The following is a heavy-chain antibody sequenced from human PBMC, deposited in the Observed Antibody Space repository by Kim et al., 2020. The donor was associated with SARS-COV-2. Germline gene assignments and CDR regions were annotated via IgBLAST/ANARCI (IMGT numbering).Heavy chain of an antibody. CDR1: GGSFSGYY. V-gene: IGHV4-34*01. J-gene: IGHJ5*02. CDR3: AREKRRGYGSGRYYLGYNWFDP. D-gene: IGHD3-10*01. CDR2: INHSGST. Sequence: SETLSLTCAVYGGSFSGYYWSWIRQPPGKGLEWIGEINHSGSTNYNPSLKSRVTISVDTSKNQFSLKLSSVTAADTAVYYCAREKRRGYGSGRYYLGYNWFDPWGQGTLVTVSS.